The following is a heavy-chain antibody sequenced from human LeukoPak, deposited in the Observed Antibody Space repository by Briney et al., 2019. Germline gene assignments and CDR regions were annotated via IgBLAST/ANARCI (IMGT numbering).Heavy chain of an antibody. D-gene: IGHD3-16*02. CDR2: IYPGDSDT. CDR3: ARLWGSYRPYYFAY. CDR1: GYSFTSYW. J-gene: IGHJ4*02. Sequence: GESLKISCKGSGYSFTSYWIGWVRQMPGKGLEWMGIIYPGDSDTRYSPSFQGQVTISADKSISTAYLQWSSLQASDTPMYYRARLWGSYRPYYFAYWGQGTLVTVSS. V-gene: IGHV5-51*01.